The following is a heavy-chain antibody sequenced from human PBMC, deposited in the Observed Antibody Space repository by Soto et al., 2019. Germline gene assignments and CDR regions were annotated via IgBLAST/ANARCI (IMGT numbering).Heavy chain of an antibody. J-gene: IGHJ6*02. D-gene: IGHD2-2*01. CDR1: GFTFSSYS. CDR2: ISSSSCYI. Sequence: EVQLVESGGGLVKPGGSLRLSCAASGFTFSSYSMNWVRQAPGKGLEWVSSISSSSCYIYYADSVKGRFTFSSNNAKNSLYRQMNSLRAEDTAVYYCARAEDIVVVPAAISIYYYYGMDVWGQGTTVTVAS. V-gene: IGHV3-21*01. CDR3: ARAEDIVVVPAAISIYYYYGMDV.